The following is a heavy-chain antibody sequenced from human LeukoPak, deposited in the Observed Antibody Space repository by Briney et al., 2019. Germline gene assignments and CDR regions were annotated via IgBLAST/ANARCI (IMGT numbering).Heavy chain of an antibody. J-gene: IGHJ6*01. Sequence: PGGSLRLSCAASGFTFSSYAMHWVRQAPGKGLEWVAVISYDGSNKYYADSVKGRFTIPRDNSKNTLYLQMNSLRAEDTAVYYCARDGGSGSYYTPVWYYYYGMDVWGPRDHSHRLL. V-gene: IGHV3-30*04. CDR2: ISYDGSNK. CDR3: ARDGGSGSYYTPVWYYYYGMDV. CDR1: GFTFSSYA. D-gene: IGHD3-10*01.